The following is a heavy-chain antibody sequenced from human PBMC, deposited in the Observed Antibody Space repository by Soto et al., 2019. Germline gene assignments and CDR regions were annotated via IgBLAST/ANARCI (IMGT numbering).Heavy chain of an antibody. D-gene: IGHD2-15*01. Sequence: ASVKVSCKASGYTFTSYGISWVRQAPGQGLEWMGWISAYNGNTNYAQKLQGRVTMTTDTSTSTAYMELRGLRSDDTAVYYCARDPAIVVVVAAPLDYWGQGTLVTVSS. V-gene: IGHV1-18*04. CDR1: GYTFTSYG. CDR3: ARDPAIVVVVAAPLDY. J-gene: IGHJ4*02. CDR2: ISAYNGNT.